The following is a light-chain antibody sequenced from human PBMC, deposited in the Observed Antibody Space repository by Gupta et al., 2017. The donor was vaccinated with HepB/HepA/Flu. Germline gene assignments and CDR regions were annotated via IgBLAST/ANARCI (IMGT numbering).Light chain of an antibody. J-gene: IGKJ1*01. V-gene: IGKV1-33*01. CDR2: DAS. CDR1: QDIRTS. Sequence: DIQMTQSPSSLSAPVGDRVTITCQASQDIRTSLNWYHQKPGQAPQLLIYDASQVEIGVPSRFIGRGAGTHFTFTSSSRQPEDVATYYWQQDHNLPTFGQGTRVEIK. CDR3: QQDHNLPT.